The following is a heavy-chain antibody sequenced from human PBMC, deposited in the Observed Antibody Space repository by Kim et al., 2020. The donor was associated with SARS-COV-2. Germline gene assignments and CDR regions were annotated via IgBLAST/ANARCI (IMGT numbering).Heavy chain of an antibody. CDR2: IKSKTDGGTA. CDR1: GIPFINAW. V-gene: IGHV3-15*01. Sequence: GGSLRLSCAVSGIPFINAWMNWVRQAPGKGLQWVGRIKSKTDGGTADLAAPVKGGFAISRDDSKNMLYLLMNSLKPDDSAVYYCTTVSMRWGQGTLVTVS. D-gene: IGHD2-2*01. J-gene: IGHJ4*02. CDR3: TTVSMR.